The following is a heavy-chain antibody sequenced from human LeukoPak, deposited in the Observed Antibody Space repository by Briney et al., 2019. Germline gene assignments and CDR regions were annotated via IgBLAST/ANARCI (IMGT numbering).Heavy chain of an antibody. CDR2: ISYDGSNK. Sequence: PGGSLRLSCAASGFTFSTYVMHWVRQAPGKGLEWVALISYDGSNKYYADSVKGRFTISRDNSKNALYLQMNSLRAEDTAVYYCARVESGGHKDAFDIWGQGTMVTVSS. J-gene: IGHJ3*02. V-gene: IGHV3-30-3*01. CDR3: ARVESGGHKDAFDI. D-gene: IGHD1-26*01. CDR1: GFTFSTYV.